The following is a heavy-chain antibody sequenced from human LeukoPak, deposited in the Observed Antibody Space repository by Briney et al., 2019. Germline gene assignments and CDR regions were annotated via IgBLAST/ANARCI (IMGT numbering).Heavy chain of an antibody. J-gene: IGHJ6*01. Sequence: SGPTLVKPPPTLTLTCTIPGFSLSTRGVGGGRIRQPPGMALELIALVYCNDDKRYSPSLKSRHTIPKDTSKNQVVLTMTNMDPVDTATYYCAHSRARIGGYYGMAVWGEGTTVTVSS. CDR2: VYCNDDK. V-gene: IGHV2-5*01. D-gene: IGHD3-16*01. CDR3: AHSRARIGGYYGMAV. CDR1: GFSLSTRGVG.